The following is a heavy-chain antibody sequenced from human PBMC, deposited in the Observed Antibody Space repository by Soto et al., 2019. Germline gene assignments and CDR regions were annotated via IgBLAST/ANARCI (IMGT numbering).Heavy chain of an antibody. CDR3: AREANCGSDCYSPAEYSQH. CDR1: GYTFSNYG. V-gene: IGHV1-18*04. CDR2: ISAYNGKT. J-gene: IGHJ1*01. Sequence: QVQLVQSGAEVKKPGASVKVSCKASGYTFSNYGISWVRQAPGQGLEWMGGISAYNGKTYDAERLQGRVPMTTDTSTSTAYMELRSLRSDDTAVYYCAREANCGSDCYSPAEYSQHWGQGTLVTVSS. D-gene: IGHD2-21*02.